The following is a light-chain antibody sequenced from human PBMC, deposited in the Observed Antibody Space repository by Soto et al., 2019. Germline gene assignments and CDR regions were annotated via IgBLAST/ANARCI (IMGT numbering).Light chain of an antibody. CDR3: GTWGDRLDGNYV. V-gene: IGLV1-51*01. J-gene: IGLJ1*01. Sequence: QSVLTQPPSVSAAPGQQVTISCSGSSSNIGDNYVSWYQHLPGTAPKLVVYDNDRRPSGIPGRFSGSKSGTSATLVITGLQTGDEADYYCGTWGDRLDGNYVFGTGTKVTVL. CDR2: DND. CDR1: SSNIGDNY.